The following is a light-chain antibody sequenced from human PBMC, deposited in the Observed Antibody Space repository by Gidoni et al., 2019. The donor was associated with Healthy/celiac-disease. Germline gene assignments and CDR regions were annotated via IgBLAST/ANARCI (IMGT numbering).Light chain of an antibody. J-gene: IGLJ2*01. CDR3: SSYTSSSTVV. Sequence: QSALTQPASVSGSPGQSITISCTGTSSDVGGYNFVPWYQQHPGKAHKLMIYDVSHRPSGISTGFSCSKSGNTASLTISGLQAEDETDYYCSSYTSSSTVVFGGGTKLTVL. V-gene: IGLV2-14*01. CDR2: DVS. CDR1: SSDVGGYNF.